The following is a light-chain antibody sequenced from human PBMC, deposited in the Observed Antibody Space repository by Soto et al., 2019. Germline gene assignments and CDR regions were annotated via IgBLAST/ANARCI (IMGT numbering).Light chain of an antibody. CDR1: QSVSSS. CDR3: QQYNTWPPYT. Sequence: EIVMTQSPATLSVSPGERATLSCRASQSVSSSLAWYQQKPGQAPTLVMYGASTRATGIPARFSGSGSGTEFTLTISSLQSEDFAVYYCQQYNTWPPYTLGQGTKLEIK. CDR2: GAS. V-gene: IGKV3-15*01. J-gene: IGKJ2*01.